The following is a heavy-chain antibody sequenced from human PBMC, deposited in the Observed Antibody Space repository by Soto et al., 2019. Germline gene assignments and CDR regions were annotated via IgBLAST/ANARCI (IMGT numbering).Heavy chain of an antibody. CDR2: ISSRSDI. D-gene: IGHD2-2*02. V-gene: IGHV3-21*01. CDR3: AREYTAWPLAYGLDV. CDR1: GFTFSTYS. Sequence: GGSLRLSCVGSGFTFSTYSINWVRQAPGKGLEWVSSISSRSDIYYADSVKGRFTISRGNAKNSVSLQMNSLRAEDTAVYYCAREYTAWPLAYGLDVWGQGTTVTVSS. J-gene: IGHJ6*02.